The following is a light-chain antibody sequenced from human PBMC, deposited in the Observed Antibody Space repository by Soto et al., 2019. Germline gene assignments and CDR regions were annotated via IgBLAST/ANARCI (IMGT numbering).Light chain of an antibody. Sequence: EIVLTQSPGTLSLSPGERATLSCRASQSVSSSYLAWYQQKPGQAPRLLIYGASSRATGIPDRFSGSGSGTDFTLTIRRLEPEDFAVYYCHQRQSWPRTFGQGTKVDIK. CDR2: GAS. J-gene: IGKJ1*01. V-gene: IGKV3-20*01. CDR1: QSVSSSY. CDR3: HQRQSWPRT.